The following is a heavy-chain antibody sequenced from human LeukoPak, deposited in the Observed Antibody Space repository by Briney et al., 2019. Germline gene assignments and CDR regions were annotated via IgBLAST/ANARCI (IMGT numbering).Heavy chain of an antibody. Sequence: GGSLRLSCAASEFTFSNYPMHWVRQAPGKGLEWVSSISTSSSYIYYADSVKGRFTISRDNAKKSMFLQMNSLRGEDTAIYYCERVGGRSYSGAYLAIWGQGTLVAVSS. CDR1: EFTFSNYP. CDR3: ERVGGRSYSGAYLAI. D-gene: IGHD2-15*01. V-gene: IGHV3-21*01. CDR2: ISTSSSYI. J-gene: IGHJ4*02.